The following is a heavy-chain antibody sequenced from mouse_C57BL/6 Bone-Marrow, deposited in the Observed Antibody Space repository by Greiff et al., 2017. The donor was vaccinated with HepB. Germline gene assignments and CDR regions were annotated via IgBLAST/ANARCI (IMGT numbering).Heavy chain of an antibody. J-gene: IGHJ1*03. D-gene: IGHD1-1*01. Sequence: EVNLVESGGGLVQPGGSLSLSCAASGFTFTDYYMSWVRQPPGKALEWLGFIRNKANGYTTEYSASVKGRFTISRDNSQSILYLPMNALRAEDSATYYCARYKSSYWYFDVWGTGTTVTVSS. CDR1: GFTFTDYY. CDR3: ARYKSSYWYFDV. CDR2: IRNKANGYTT. V-gene: IGHV7-3*01.